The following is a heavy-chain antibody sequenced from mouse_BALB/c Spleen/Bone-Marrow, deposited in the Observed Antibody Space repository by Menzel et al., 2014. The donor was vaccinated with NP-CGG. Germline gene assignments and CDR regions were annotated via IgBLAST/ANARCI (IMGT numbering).Heavy chain of an antibody. CDR2: IDPANGNT. Sequence: EVQLQQSGAEHVKPGASVKLSCTASGFNIKDTYMHWVKQRPEQGLEWIGRIDPANGNTKYDPKFQGKATITADTSSNTAYLQLSSLTSEDTAVYYCARLITTDYWGQGTTLTVSS. J-gene: IGHJ2*01. CDR3: ARLITTDY. CDR1: GFNIKDTY. V-gene: IGHV14-3*02. D-gene: IGHD2-4*01.